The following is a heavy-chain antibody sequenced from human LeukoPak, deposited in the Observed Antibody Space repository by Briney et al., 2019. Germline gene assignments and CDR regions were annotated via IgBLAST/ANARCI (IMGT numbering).Heavy chain of an antibody. CDR2: IYDSGST. CDR1: GGSISSYY. Sequence: PSETLSLTCTVSGGSISSYYWSWIRQPPGKGLEWIGYIYDSGSTNYNPSLKSRVTISVDTSKNQFSLKLSSVTAADTAVYYCAHSSSSLPTDSWGQGTLVIVS. CDR3: AHSSSSLPTDS. J-gene: IGHJ4*02. V-gene: IGHV4-59*12. D-gene: IGHD6-6*01.